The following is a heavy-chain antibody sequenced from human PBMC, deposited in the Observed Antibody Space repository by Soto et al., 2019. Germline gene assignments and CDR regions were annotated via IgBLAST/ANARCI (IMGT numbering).Heavy chain of an antibody. CDR1: GYTFSSYA. J-gene: IGHJ4*02. Sequence: QVQLVQSGAEVKKPGASVKVSCKASGYTFSSYAISWVRQAPGQGLEWMGGIIPIFGTANYAQKFQGRVTITADESTSTAYMELSSLRSEDTAVYYCARGNSSSWYGRLDYWGQGTLVTVSS. CDR3: ARGNSSSWYGRLDY. V-gene: IGHV1-69*01. CDR2: IIPIFGTA. D-gene: IGHD6-13*01.